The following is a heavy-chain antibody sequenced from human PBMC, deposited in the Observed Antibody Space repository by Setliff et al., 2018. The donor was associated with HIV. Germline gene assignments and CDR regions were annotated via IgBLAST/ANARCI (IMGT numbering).Heavy chain of an antibody. J-gene: IGHJ4*02. V-gene: IGHV3-48*03. CDR1: GFIFSSYE. CDR2: IGGSGSAR. Sequence: PGGSPRLSCATSGFIFSSYEMNWVRQTPGKGLEWVSYIGGSGSARYYADSVKGRFTIFRDNAKNSVYLQMNSLRAEDTAVYYCVRDARGGRLVSVYYFDFWGQGTLVTVSS. D-gene: IGHD6-19*01. CDR3: VRDARGGRLVSVYYFDF.